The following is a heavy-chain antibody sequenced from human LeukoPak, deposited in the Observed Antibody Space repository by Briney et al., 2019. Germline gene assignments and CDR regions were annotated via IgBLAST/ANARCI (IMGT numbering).Heavy chain of an antibody. CDR3: ARDVAARYGADAFDI. CDR2: IIPIFGTA. J-gene: IGHJ3*02. D-gene: IGHD6-6*01. V-gene: IGHV1-69*13. Sequence: GASVKVSCKASGGTFSSYAISWVRQAPGQGLEWMGGIIPIFGTANYAQKFQGRVTITADESTSTAYMELSSLRSEDTAVYYCARDVAARYGADAFDIWGQGTMVTVSS. CDR1: GGTFSSYA.